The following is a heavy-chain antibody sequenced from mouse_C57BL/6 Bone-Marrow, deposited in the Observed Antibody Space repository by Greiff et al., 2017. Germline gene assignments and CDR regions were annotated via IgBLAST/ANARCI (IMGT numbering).Heavy chain of an antibody. J-gene: IGHJ2*01. CDR1: GYTFTSYW. V-gene: IGHV1-59*01. CDR3: AGDSSGLDY. D-gene: IGHD3-2*02. Sequence: LVRPGTSVKLSCKASGYTFTSYWMHWVKQRPGQGLEWIGVIDPSDSYTNYNQKFKGKATLTVDTSSSTAYMQLSSLTSEDSAVYYCAGDSSGLDYWGQGTTLTVSS. CDR2: IDPSDSYT.